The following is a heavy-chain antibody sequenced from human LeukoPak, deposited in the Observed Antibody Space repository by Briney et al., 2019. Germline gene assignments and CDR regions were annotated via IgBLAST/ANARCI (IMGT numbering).Heavy chain of an antibody. J-gene: IGHJ4*02. D-gene: IGHD4-17*01. V-gene: IGHV4-34*01. CDR2: ISHSGIT. Sequence: PSETLSLTCGVSSGSLSGYYWGWIRQPPGKGLEWVGEISHSGITNYNASLKSRVTISLKKSESQFSLTLSSVTAADTAVYYCTRQSGTVTPIDYWSQGTLVTVSS. CDR1: SGSLSGYY. CDR3: TRQSGTVTPIDY.